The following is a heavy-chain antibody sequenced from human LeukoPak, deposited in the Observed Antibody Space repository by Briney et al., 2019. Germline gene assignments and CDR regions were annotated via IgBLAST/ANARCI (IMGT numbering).Heavy chain of an antibody. J-gene: IGHJ4*02. CDR2: VNHSGST. CDR3: ATGAGHLNFDY. D-gene: IGHD6-13*01. CDR1: GFTFSDYY. V-gene: IGHV4-34*08. Sequence: LRLSCAASGFTFSDYYMSWIRQAPGKGLEWIGEVNHSGSTNYNPSLKSRVTISVDTSKNQFSLKLSSVTAADTAVYYCATGAGHLNFDYWGQGTLVTVSS.